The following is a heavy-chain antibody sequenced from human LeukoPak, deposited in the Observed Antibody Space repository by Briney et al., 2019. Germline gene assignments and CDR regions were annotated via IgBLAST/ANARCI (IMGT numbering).Heavy chain of an antibody. Sequence: SETLSLTCTVSGGSVTDYYWSWIRQSPGKGLEWIGYIYCTGTSYNPSLKSRVTISADTSKNQFSLKLSSVTAADTAVFYCARQWGRLGFDYWGQGILVTVSS. CDR1: GGSVTDYY. V-gene: IGHV4-59*08. CDR3: ARQWGRLGFDY. J-gene: IGHJ4*02. D-gene: IGHD3-9*01. CDR2: IYCTGT.